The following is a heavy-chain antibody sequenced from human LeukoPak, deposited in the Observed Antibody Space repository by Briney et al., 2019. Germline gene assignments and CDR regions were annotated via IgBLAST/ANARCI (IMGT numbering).Heavy chain of an antibody. CDR2: IIPILGIA. CDR3: ARVPGYCSSTSCYDGYYYYYGMDV. Sequence: SVKVSCKASGGTFSSYAISWVRQAPGQGLEWMGRIIPILGIANYAQKFQGRVTITADKSTSTAYMELSSLRSEDTAVYYCARVPGYCSSTSCYDGYYYYYGMDVWGQGTTVTVSS. V-gene: IGHV1-69*04. J-gene: IGHJ6*02. D-gene: IGHD2-2*01. CDR1: GGTFSSYA.